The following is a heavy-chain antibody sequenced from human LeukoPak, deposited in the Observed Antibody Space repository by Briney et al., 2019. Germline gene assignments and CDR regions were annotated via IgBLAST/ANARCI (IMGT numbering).Heavy chain of an antibody. V-gene: IGHV4-31*03. CDR2: IYYSGST. J-gene: IGHJ4*02. Sequence: TLSLTCTVSGGSISSGGYYWSWIRQHPGKGLEWIGYIYYSGSTYYNLSLKSRVTISVDTSKNQFSLKLSSVTAADTAVYYCARSEGDLRPFDYWGQGTLVTVSS. CDR3: ARSEGDLRPFDY. CDR1: GGSISSGGYY. D-gene: IGHD2-21*02.